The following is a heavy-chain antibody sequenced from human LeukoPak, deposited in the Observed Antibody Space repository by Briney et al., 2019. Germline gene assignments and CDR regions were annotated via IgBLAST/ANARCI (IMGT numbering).Heavy chain of an antibody. CDR1: GFTFSSYA. CDR2: ISYNGGST. CDR3: VKDDVYYYDSSGYYPTV. J-gene: IGHJ6*02. Sequence: QPGGSLRLSCSASGFTFSSYAMHWVRQAPGKGLEYVSAISYNGGSTYYADSVKGRFTISRDNSKNTLYLQMSSLRAKDTAVYYCVKDDVYYYDSSGYYPTVWGQGTTVTVSS. V-gene: IGHV3-64D*06. D-gene: IGHD3-22*01.